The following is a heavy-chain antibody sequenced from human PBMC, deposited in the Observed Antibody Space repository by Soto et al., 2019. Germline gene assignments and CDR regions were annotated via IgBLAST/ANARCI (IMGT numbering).Heavy chain of an antibody. D-gene: IGHD5-12*01. Sequence: EVQLVESGGGLVQPGGSLRLSCAASGFTFSSYWMSWVRQAPGKGLEWVANIKQDGSEKNYVDFVMGRFTISRDNAKNSLYLQMNSLRAEDTAVYYCVSEYKRWLQLFGYWGQGTLVTVSS. CDR3: VSEYKRWLQLFGY. J-gene: IGHJ4*02. V-gene: IGHV3-7*05. CDR2: IKQDGSEK. CDR1: GFTFSSYW.